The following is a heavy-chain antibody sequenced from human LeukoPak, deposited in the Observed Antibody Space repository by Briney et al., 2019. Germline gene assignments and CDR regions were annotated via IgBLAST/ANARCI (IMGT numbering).Heavy chain of an antibody. V-gene: IGHV3-43*02. CDR3: VKDRRFGWLQLGYYFDY. CDR1: GFTFDDYA. D-gene: IGHD5-24*01. CDR2: ISGDGGST. Sequence: GGSLRLSCAASGFTFDDYAMHWVRQAPGKGLEWVSLISGDGGSTYYADSVKGRFTISRDNSKNSLYLQMNSLRTEDTALYYCVKDRRFGWLQLGYYFDYWGQGTLVTVSS. J-gene: IGHJ4*02.